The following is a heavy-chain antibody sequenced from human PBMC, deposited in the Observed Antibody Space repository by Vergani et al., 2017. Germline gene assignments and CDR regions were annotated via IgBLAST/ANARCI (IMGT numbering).Heavy chain of an antibody. CDR1: GFTLGQHW. CDR2: VKSDGNSA. CDR3: ARARCGGACFMSNWLDT. D-gene: IGHD2-21*02. J-gene: IGHJ5*01. V-gene: IGHV3-74*03. Sequence: EVPLVESGGGLVQPGGSLRLSCAASGFTLGQHWMHWVRQTPGTGLEWVSRVKSDGNSAMYADSVKGRFTISRDNSKNTLYLEMKSLRVEDTAVYYCARARCGGACFMSNWLDTWGQGTLVSVSS.